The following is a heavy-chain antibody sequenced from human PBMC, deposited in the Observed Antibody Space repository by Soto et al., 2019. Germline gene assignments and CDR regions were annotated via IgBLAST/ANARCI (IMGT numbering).Heavy chain of an antibody. CDR1: GYHFNTFE. J-gene: IGHJ4*02. V-gene: IGHV1-8*02. Sequence: GSLKVSCKTSGYHFNTFEIYWVRQATGHGLEWMGWMNPNSGNTGYAQELRGRVTMTRNTSNTTAYMELTSLTSDDTGVYYCAGGNFRYWGQGNLVTGSS. CDR2: MNPNSGNT. CDR3: AGGNFRY.